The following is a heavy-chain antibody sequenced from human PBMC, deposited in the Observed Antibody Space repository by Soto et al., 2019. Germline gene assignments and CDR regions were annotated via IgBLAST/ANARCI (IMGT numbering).Heavy chain of an antibody. D-gene: IGHD1-26*01. Sequence: ASETLSLTCSVPGGSLTSDGYYWSWFRQLPGKGLEWIGYIYYSGSIFYNPFLKSRASISAHSSKRQFSLQLSSVTAADTAVYYCVRSRLWEKHFDSWGQGTLVTVSS. CDR2: IYYSGSI. CDR3: VRSRLWEKHFDS. V-gene: IGHV4-31*03. J-gene: IGHJ4*02. CDR1: GGSLTSDGYY.